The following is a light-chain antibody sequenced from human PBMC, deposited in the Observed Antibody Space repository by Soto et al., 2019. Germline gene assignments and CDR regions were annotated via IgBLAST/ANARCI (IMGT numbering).Light chain of an antibody. CDR3: QHYKAFSPWT. J-gene: IGKJ1*01. Sequence: DIQMTQSPSALSASVGVRVTITCRASQNISSWLAWYQQKPGKAPKSLIYDASSLESGVPSRLSGSGSGTEFTLTISNLQPDDSATYYCQHYKAFSPWTFGQGTKVDIK. V-gene: IGKV1-5*01. CDR1: QNISSW. CDR2: DAS.